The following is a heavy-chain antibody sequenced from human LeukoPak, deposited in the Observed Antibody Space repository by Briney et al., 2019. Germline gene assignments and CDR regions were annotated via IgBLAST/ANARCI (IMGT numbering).Heavy chain of an antibody. D-gene: IGHD2-15*01. CDR1: GFSLSTSGVG. CDR3: AHRRRYCSGSCSYYFDY. V-gene: IGHV2-5*02. Sequence: SGPTLVNPTQTLTLTCTFSGFSLSTSGVGVGWIRQPPGKALERLALIYWDDDKRYSPSLKSRLTITKDTSKNQVVLTMTNMDPVDTATYYCAHRRRYCSGSCSYYFDYWGQGTLVTVSS. CDR2: IYWDDDK. J-gene: IGHJ4*02.